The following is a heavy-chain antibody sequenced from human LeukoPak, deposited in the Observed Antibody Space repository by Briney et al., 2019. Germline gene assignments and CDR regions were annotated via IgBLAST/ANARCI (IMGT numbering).Heavy chain of an antibody. Sequence: ASVKVSCKASGYTFTGYYMHWVRQAPGQGPEWMGWINPNSGGTNYAQKFQGRVTMTRDTSISTAYMELSRLRSDDTAVYYCARPWYYYGSGSHYYYMDVWGKGTTVTVSS. V-gene: IGHV1-2*02. J-gene: IGHJ6*03. D-gene: IGHD3-10*01. CDR3: ARPWYYYGSGSHYYYMDV. CDR1: GYTFTGYY. CDR2: INPNSGGT.